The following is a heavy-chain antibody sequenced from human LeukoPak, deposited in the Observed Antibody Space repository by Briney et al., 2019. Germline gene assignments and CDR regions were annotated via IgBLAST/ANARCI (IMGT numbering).Heavy chain of an antibody. CDR1: PFTASSNY. CDR2: IYSGGST. CDR3: AGGGHWGTGYYYYYMDV. Sequence: AGSLRLSSSASPFTASSNYMSRGRQPPGTGLDWVSVIYSGGSTYYADSVKARFTISRYNSKNTLYLQMNSLRAEDTAVYYCAGGGHWGTGYYYYYMDVWGKGTTVTVSS. J-gene: IGHJ6*03. D-gene: IGHD2-21*02. V-gene: IGHV3-66*02.